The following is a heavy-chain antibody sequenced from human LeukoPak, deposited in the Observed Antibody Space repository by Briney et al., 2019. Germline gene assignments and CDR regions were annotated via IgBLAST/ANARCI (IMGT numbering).Heavy chain of an antibody. CDR1: GGSISSHY. D-gene: IGHD5/OR15-5a*01. CDR3: ARFTLVSGVDF. CDR2: IFYSGRT. Sequence: SETLSLTCTVSGGSISSHYWSWIRQPPGKGLECIGYIFYSGRTIYNPPLKSRVTISLDTSKTQFSLKLSSVTAADTAVYYCARFTLVSGVDFWGQGTLVTVSS. V-gene: IGHV4-59*11. J-gene: IGHJ4*02.